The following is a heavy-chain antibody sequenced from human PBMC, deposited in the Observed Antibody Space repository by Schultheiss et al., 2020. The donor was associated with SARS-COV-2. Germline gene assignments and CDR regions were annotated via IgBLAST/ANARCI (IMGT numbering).Heavy chain of an antibody. CDR1: GYSISSGYY. J-gene: IGHJ4*02. CDR2: IYHSGST. Sequence: SETLSLTCAVSGYSISSGYYWGWIRQPPGKGLEWIGSIYHSGSTYYNPSLKSRVTISVDTSKNQFSLKLSSVTAADTAVYYCARSKKSWLPADYFDYWGQGTLVTVSS. CDR3: ARSKKSWLPADYFDY. D-gene: IGHD5-12*01. V-gene: IGHV4-38-2*01.